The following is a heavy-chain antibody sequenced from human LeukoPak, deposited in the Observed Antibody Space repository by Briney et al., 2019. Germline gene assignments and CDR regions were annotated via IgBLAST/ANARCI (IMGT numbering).Heavy chain of an antibody. CDR1: GFTLSTHW. J-gene: IGHJ6*02. Sequence: GGSLRLSCAASGFTLSTHWMTWVRQVPGRGPEWVANVNRDGSETYYLDSVKGRFTISKDNAKNSLYLQMNSLRAEDTALYHCARNNGMDVWGQGTTVIVSS. CDR3: ARNNGMDV. V-gene: IGHV3-7*03. CDR2: VNRDGSET.